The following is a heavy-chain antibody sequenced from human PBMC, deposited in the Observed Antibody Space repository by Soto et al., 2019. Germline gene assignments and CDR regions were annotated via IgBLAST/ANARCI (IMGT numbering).Heavy chain of an antibody. CDR1: GFTVSSNF. CDR2: IYSGGST. Sequence: GGSLRLSCAASGFTVSSNFMSWVRQAPGKGLEWVSVIYSGGSTYYADSVKGRFTISRDNSKNTLYLQMNSLRAEDTAVYYCARAKEVVVAATATYFDYWGQGTLVTLSS. V-gene: IGHV3-66*01. CDR3: ARAKEVVVAATATYFDY. D-gene: IGHD2-15*01. J-gene: IGHJ4*02.